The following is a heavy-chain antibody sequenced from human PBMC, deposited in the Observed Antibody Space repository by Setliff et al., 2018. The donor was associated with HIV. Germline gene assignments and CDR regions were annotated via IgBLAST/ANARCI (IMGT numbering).Heavy chain of an antibody. CDR1: GFTFSSYS. Sequence: PGGSLRLSCAASGFTFSSYSMNWVRQAPGKGLEWVSYISSSSSTIYYADSVKGRFTISRDNDNNSLYLQMSGLSAEDTAVYYCARGPTPVTNYYYYYMDVWGKGTTVTVSS. J-gene: IGHJ6*03. D-gene: IGHD4-17*01. CDR3: ARGPTPVTNYYYYYMDV. V-gene: IGHV3-48*01. CDR2: ISSSSSTI.